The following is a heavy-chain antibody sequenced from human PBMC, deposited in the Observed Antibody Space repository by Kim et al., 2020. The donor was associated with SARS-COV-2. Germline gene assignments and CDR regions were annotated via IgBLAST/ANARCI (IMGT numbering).Heavy chain of an antibody. D-gene: IGHD2-2*03. CDR1: GGSISSGGYY. CDR2: IYYSGST. Sequence: SETLSLTCTVSGGSISSGGYYWSWIRQHPGKGLEWIGYIYYSGSTYYNPSLKSRVTISVDTSKNQFSLKLSSVTAADTAVYYCARAGYCSSTSCYYYYGMDVWGQGTTVTVSS. J-gene: IGHJ6*02. V-gene: IGHV4-31*03. CDR3: ARAGYCSSTSCYYYYGMDV.